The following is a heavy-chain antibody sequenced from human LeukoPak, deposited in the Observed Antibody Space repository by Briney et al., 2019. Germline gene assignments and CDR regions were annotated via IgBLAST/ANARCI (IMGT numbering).Heavy chain of an antibody. Sequence: GESLKISCQGSGYSFSTYWIGWVRQMPGKGLGWMGIIYPGDSDTRYSLSFQGQVTISADKSIGTAYLQWSSLKASDTAMYYCARRLPGGECFDSWGQGTLVTVSS. V-gene: IGHV5-51*01. CDR1: GYSFSTYW. D-gene: IGHD3-16*01. CDR2: IYPGDSDT. CDR3: ARRLPGGECFDS. J-gene: IGHJ4*02.